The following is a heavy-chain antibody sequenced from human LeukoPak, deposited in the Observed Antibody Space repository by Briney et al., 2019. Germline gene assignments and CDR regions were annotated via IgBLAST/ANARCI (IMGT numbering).Heavy chain of an antibody. CDR1: GFTFSSYD. J-gene: IGHJ6*02. CDR2: ISYDGSNK. CDR3: TSLGRYYDILTGYYSYYLYGMDV. V-gene: IGHV3-30*03. Sequence: GGSLRLSCAASGFTFSSYDMHWVRQAPGKGLEWVAVISYDGSNKYYADSVKGRLTISRDNSKNTLYLQMNSLRAEDTAVYYCTSLGRYYDILTGYYSYYLYGMDVWGQGTTVTVSS. D-gene: IGHD3-9*01.